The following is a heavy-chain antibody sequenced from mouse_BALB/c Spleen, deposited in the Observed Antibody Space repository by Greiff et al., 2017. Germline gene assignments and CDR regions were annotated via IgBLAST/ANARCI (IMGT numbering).Heavy chain of an antibody. J-gene: IGHJ2*01. D-gene: IGHD6-1*01. Sequence: EVQGVESGGGLVQPGGSLRLSCATSGFTFTDYYMSWVRQPPGKALEWLGFIRNKANGYTTEYSASVKGRFTISRDNSQSILYLQMNTLRAEDSATYYCARVSPLYFDYWGQGTTLTVSS. CDR2: IRNKANGYTT. CDR1: GFTFTDYY. V-gene: IGHV7-3*02. CDR3: ARVSPLYFDY.